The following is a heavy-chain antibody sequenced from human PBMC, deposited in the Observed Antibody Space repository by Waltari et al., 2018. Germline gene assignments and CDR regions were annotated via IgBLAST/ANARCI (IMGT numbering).Heavy chain of an antibody. D-gene: IGHD6-19*01. Sequence: QVHLVESGGGVVQPGRSLRLSCAASGFTFSWYSLNWVRQAPGKGLEWVAFISGDGTTDHYADSVKGRFTISRDNSKNTLFLQMNSLKAEDTAIYYCARRSSMGVFRALDIWGHGTMVSVSS. CDR3: ARRSSMGVFRALDI. CDR1: GFTFSWYS. CDR2: ISGDGTTD. V-gene: IGHV3-30*19. J-gene: IGHJ3*02.